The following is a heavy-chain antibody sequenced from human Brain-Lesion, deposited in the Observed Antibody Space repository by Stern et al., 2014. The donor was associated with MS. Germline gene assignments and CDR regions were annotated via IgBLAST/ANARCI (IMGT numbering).Heavy chain of an antibody. Sequence: VQLVQSGGDLVQPGRSLRLSCAAFGFTFDDYAMHWVPQAPGTGLVWVAGISWNSGTMGYADSVKGRFTTSRDNAYSSLYLQMNSLRPEDTALYYCARDITGSSAYFAYWGQGTLVTVSS. CDR1: GFTFDDYA. CDR2: ISWNSGTM. V-gene: IGHV3-9*01. D-gene: IGHD1-14*01. J-gene: IGHJ4*02. CDR3: ARDITGSSAYFAY.